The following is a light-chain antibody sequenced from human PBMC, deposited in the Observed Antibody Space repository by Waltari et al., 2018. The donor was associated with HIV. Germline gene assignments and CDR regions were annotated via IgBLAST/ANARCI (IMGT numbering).Light chain of an antibody. J-gene: IGKJ4*01. CDR2: AAS. Sequence: AIQLTQSPSSLSASVGDRVTITCRASQGISSSLAWYQLQPGKAPKLLIYAASTLKSGVPSRFRGSGSGTDFTLTISSLQPGDFATYYCQQFNSYPLTFGGGSKVELQ. V-gene: IGKV1-13*02. CDR1: QGISSS. CDR3: QQFNSYPLT.